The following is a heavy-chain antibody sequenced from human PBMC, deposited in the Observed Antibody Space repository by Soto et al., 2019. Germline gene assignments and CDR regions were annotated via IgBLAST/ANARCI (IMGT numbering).Heavy chain of an antibody. J-gene: IGHJ4*02. Sequence: GGSLRLSCAASGFTFSSYAISWVRQAPGKGLEWVSAISGSGGSTYYADSVKGRFTISRDNSKNTLYLQMNSLRAEDTAVYYCAKDQTVAGYFDYRGQGTLVTVSS. CDR3: AKDQTVAGYFDY. V-gene: IGHV3-23*01. CDR1: GFTFSSYA. CDR2: ISGSGGST. D-gene: IGHD6-19*01.